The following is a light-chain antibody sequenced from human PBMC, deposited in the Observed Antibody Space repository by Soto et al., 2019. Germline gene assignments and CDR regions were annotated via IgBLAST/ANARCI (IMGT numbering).Light chain of an antibody. CDR2: AAS. CDR1: QSVTSSY. CDR3: HQYGSSPPT. J-gene: IGKJ4*01. Sequence: VLAQCPGTLSLSPGERATLSCRASQSVTSSYLAWYQHKPGQAPRLLIYAASRRATGIPDRFTGSGSGTDFTLTISRLGTADFAVYYCHQYGSSPPTFGGGTKV. V-gene: IGKV3-20*01.